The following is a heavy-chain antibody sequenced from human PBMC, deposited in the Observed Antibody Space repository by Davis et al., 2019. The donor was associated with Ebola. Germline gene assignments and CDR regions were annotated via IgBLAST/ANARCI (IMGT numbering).Heavy chain of an antibody. D-gene: IGHD4-17*01. CDR2: INHSGST. CDR3: ARGKTTVTGWFDP. Sequence: PSETLSLTCAVYGGSFSGYYWSWIRQPPGKGLEWIGEINHSGSTNYNPSLKSRVTISVDTSKNQFSLKLSSVTAADTAVYYCARGKTTVTGWFDPWGQGTLVTVSS. V-gene: IGHV4-34*01. CDR1: GGSFSGYY. J-gene: IGHJ5*02.